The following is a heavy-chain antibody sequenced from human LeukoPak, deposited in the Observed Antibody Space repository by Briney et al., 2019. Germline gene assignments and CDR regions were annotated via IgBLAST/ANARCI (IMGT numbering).Heavy chain of an antibody. D-gene: IGHD5-12*01. CDR1: GFTFSSYE. CDR2: IKSKTDGGAT. CDR3: TTARIGKWLPY. V-gene: IGHV3-15*01. J-gene: IGHJ4*02. Sequence: GGSLRLSCAASGFTFSSYEMNWVRQAPGKGLEWVGRIKSKTDGGATDYAAPVKGRFTISRDDSKNTLYLQMNSLKTEDTAVYYCTTARIGKWLPYWGQGTLVTVSS.